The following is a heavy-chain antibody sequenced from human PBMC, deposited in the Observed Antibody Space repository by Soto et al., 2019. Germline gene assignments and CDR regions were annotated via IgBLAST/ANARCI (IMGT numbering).Heavy chain of an antibody. D-gene: IGHD3-22*01. Sequence: QVQLVESGGGLVKPGGSLRLSCAASGFTFSSYGMHWVRQAPGKGLEWVAVIWYDGSNKYYADSVKGRFTISRDNSKNTLYLQMNSLRAEDTAVYYCARDDGGYYYDSSGYYKIWGQGTMVTVSS. CDR2: IWYDGSNK. J-gene: IGHJ3*02. CDR1: GFTFSSYG. CDR3: ARDDGGYYYDSSGYYKI. V-gene: IGHV3-33*08.